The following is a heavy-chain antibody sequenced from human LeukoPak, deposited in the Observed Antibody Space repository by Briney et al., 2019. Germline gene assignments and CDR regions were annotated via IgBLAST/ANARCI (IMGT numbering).Heavy chain of an antibody. CDR2: ISASGGST. V-gene: IGHV3-23*01. CDR1: GFTFSSSA. J-gene: IGHJ3*02. D-gene: IGHD5-18*01. CDR3: AKANRYSYGPDAFDI. Sequence: GGSLRLSCAASGFTFSSSAMSWVRQVPGKGLEWVSGISASGGSTSYADSVRGRFTISRDNSKNTLYLQMNSLRAEDTAVYYCAKANRYSYGPDAFDIWGQGTMVTVSS.